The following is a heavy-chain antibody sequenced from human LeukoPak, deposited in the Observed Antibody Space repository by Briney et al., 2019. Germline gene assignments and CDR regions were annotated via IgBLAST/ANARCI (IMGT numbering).Heavy chain of an antibody. J-gene: IGHJ4*02. CDR2: ISNNGGYT. V-gene: IGHV3-23*01. CDR3: ASLYSEPY. Sequence: GGSLRLSCAASGFTFSSSAMSWVRQAPGKGLEWVSAISNNGGYTYYADSVQGRFTISRDNSKNTLYLQMNSLRGEDTAVYYCASLYSEPYWGQGTLVTVSS. D-gene: IGHD4-11*01. CDR1: GFTFSSSA.